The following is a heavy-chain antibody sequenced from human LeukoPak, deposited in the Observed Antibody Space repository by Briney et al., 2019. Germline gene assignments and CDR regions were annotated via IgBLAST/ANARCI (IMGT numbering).Heavy chain of an antibody. D-gene: IGHD6-13*01. CDR3: ARRPPNYSSRSDDAFDI. CDR1: GSTFSTYS. Sequence: PGGSLRLSCAAFGSTFSTYSMAWVRQAPGKGLELGSSISMSTYIYYADSVKGRFTISRDNAKNSLYLQMNSLRAEDTAVYYCARRPPNYSSRSDDAFDIWGQGTMVTVSS. V-gene: IGHV3-21*01. CDR2: ISMSTYI. J-gene: IGHJ3*02.